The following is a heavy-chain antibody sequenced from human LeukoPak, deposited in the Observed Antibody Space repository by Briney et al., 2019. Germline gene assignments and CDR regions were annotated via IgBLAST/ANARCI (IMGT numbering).Heavy chain of an antibody. CDR3: ALGAGHLDH. CDR2: ISYDGSNK. J-gene: IGHJ4*02. CDR1: GFTFSSYA. V-gene: IGHV3-30-3*01. Sequence: PGRSLRLSCAASGFTFSSYAMHWVRQAPGKGLEWVAVISYDGSNKYYADSVKGRFTISRDNSKNTLYLQMKSLTTEDTAFYYCALGAGHLDHWGQGTLVTVSS. D-gene: IGHD1-26*01.